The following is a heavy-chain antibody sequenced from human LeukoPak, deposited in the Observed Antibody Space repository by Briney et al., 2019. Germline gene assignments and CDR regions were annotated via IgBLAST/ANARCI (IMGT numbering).Heavy chain of an antibody. D-gene: IGHD3-16*01. CDR1: GFTVSNNY. Sequence: EGSLRLSCAASGFTVSNNYMSWVRQAPGKGLEWVSVIYSGDNTYYVESVKGRFTISRDNSKNTLFLQMNRLRAEDTAVYYCAGRRVLDASFDYWGQGTLVTVSS. CDR3: AGRRVLDASFDY. J-gene: IGHJ4*02. V-gene: IGHV3-66*02. CDR2: IYSGDNT.